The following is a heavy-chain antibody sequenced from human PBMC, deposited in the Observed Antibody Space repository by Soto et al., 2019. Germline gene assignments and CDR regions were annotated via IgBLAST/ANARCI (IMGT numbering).Heavy chain of an antibody. Sequence: GGSLRLSCAASGFTFSSYAMSWVRQAPGKGLEWVSAISGSGGSTYYADSVKGRFTISRDNSKNTLYLQMNSLRAEDTAVYYCATPRKGLYYYGSGSPFDYWGQGTLVTVSS. D-gene: IGHD3-10*01. CDR2: ISGSGGST. CDR1: GFTFSSYA. J-gene: IGHJ4*02. CDR3: ATPRKGLYYYGSGSPFDY. V-gene: IGHV3-23*01.